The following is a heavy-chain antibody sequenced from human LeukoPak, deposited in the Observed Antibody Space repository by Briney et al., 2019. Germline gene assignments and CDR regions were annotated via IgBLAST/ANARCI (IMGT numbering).Heavy chain of an antibody. Sequence: ASVKVSCKVSGYTFTDYYMHWVQQAPGKGLEWMGFVDPEDGETIYAEQFQGRVTITADTSTDTAYMELSSLRSEDTAVYYCATDSPHYYDSSGEDAFDIWGQGTMVTVSS. J-gene: IGHJ3*02. V-gene: IGHV1-69-2*01. D-gene: IGHD3-22*01. CDR1: GYTFTDYY. CDR2: VDPEDGET. CDR3: ATDSPHYYDSSGEDAFDI.